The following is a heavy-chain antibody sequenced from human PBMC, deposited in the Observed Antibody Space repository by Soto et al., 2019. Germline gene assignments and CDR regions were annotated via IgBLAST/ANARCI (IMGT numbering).Heavy chain of an antibody. Sequence: GGSLRLSCAASGFTFSSYSMNWVRQAPGKGLEWVSYISSSSSTIYYADSVKGRFTISRDNAKNSLYLQMNSLRDEDTAVYYCARDSEDIVVVVAADAFDIWGQGTMVTVSS. V-gene: IGHV3-48*02. CDR1: GFTFSSYS. CDR2: ISSSSSTI. CDR3: ARDSEDIVVVVAADAFDI. D-gene: IGHD2-15*01. J-gene: IGHJ3*02.